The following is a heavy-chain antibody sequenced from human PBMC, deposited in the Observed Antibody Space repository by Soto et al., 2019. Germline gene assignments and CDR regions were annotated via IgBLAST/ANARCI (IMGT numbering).Heavy chain of an antibody. CDR1: GFTFNKYW. J-gene: IGHJ4*02. CDR3: ARLSFVGEGDF. V-gene: IGHV3-74*01. D-gene: IGHD3-16*01. CDR2: INGDGTQR. Sequence: EVQLVESGGGLVQPGGSLRLSCATSGFTFNKYWIHWVRQAPGEGPVWVSRINGDGTQRDYAESVRGRFSISRDFAQSTVFLQMNRLKDEDTARYYCARLSFVGEGDFWGQGIQVSVSS.